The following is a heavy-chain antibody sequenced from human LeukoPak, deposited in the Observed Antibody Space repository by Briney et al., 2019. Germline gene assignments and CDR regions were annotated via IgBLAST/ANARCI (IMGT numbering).Heavy chain of an antibody. CDR2: IYYSGST. CDR3: ARESPYGSGYDY. CDR1: GGSISSYY. J-gene: IGHJ4*02. V-gene: IGHV4-59*01. D-gene: IGHD3-10*01. Sequence: SETLSLTCTVSGGSISSYYWSWIRQPPGKGLEWIGYIYYSGSTNYNPSLKSRVTISVDTSKNQFSLKLSSVTAADTAVYYCARESPYGSGYDYWGQGTLVTVSS.